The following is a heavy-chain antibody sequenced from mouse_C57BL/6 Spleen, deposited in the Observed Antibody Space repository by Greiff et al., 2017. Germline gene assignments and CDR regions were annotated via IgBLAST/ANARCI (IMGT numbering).Heavy chain of an antibody. CDR1: GFSFNTYA. D-gene: IGHD2-3*01. CDR3: VRHEGDGYYVFAY. Sequence: GGGLVQPKGSLKLSCAASGFSFNTYAMNWVRQAPGKGLEWVARIRSKSNNYATYYADSVKDRFTISRDDSESMLYLQMNNLKTEDTAMYYCVRHEGDGYYVFAYWGQGTLVTVSA. V-gene: IGHV10-1*01. CDR2: IRSKSNNYAT. J-gene: IGHJ3*01.